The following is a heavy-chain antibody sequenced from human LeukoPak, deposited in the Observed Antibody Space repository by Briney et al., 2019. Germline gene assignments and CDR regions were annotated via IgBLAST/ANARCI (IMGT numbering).Heavy chain of an antibody. CDR2: INQSGST. V-gene: IGHV4-34*01. CDR3: ARGLYHHGPGMAY. Sequence: SETLSLTCAVYGGSFSGYYWSWIRQPPGKGLEWFGEINQSGSTNYNPSLQNRVTISVDTSKNQFSLTLSSVTAPDTAVYYFARGLYHHGPGMAYWGQGTLVTVSS. J-gene: IGHJ4*02. D-gene: IGHD2-2*01. CDR1: GGSFSGYY.